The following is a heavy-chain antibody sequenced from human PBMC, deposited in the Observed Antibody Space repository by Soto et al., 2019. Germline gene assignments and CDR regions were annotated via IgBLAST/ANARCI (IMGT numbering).Heavy chain of an antibody. CDR1: GGTFSSYT. J-gene: IGHJ2*01. CDR2: IIPILGIA. V-gene: IGHV1-69*08. D-gene: IGHD1-7*01. Sequence: QVQLVQSGAEVKKPGSSVKVSCKASGGTFSSYTIGWVRQAPGQGLEWMGRIIPILGIANYAQKFQGRVTITADKSTSTAYMELSSLRSEDTAVYYCARETKNWYFDLWGRGTLVTVSS. CDR3: ARETKNWYFDL.